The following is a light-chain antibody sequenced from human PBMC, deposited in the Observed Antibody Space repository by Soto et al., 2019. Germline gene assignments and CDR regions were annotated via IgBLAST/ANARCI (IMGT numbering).Light chain of an antibody. CDR2: GAS. V-gene: IGKV3-15*01. Sequence: EIVMTQSPATLSVSPGERATLSCSASQSVSSNLAWYQQKRGQAPRLLIHGASTRATGIPARFSGSGSGTEFTLTISSLQSEDSAVYYCQQYNNWRTFGQGTKVEVK. J-gene: IGKJ1*01. CDR1: QSVSSN. CDR3: QQYNNWRT.